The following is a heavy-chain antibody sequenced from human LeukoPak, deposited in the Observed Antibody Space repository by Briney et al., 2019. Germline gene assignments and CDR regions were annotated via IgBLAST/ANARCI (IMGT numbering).Heavy chain of an antibody. J-gene: IGHJ4*02. D-gene: IGHD6-19*01. CDR3: ARDRIIAVAGTGEGADFDY. CDR1: GYTFTSYY. V-gene: IGHV1-2*02. Sequence: ASVKVSCKASGYTFTSYYMHWVRQAPGQGLEWMGWINPNSGGTNYAQKFQGRVTMTRDTSISTAYMELSSLRSEDAAVYYCARDRIIAVAGTGEGADFDYWGQGTLVTVSS. CDR2: INPNSGGT.